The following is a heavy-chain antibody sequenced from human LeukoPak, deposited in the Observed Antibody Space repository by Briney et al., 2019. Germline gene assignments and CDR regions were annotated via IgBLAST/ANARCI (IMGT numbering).Heavy chain of an antibody. CDR2: ISSSSSTI. J-gene: IGHJ6*03. CDR1: GFTFSSYS. Sequence: GGSLRLSCAASGFTFSSYSMNWVRQAPGKGLEWVSYISSSSSTIYYADSVKGRFTISRDNAKNSLYLQMNSLRAEDTALYYCAKDPRITKNYYYYYYMDVWGKGTTVTVSS. V-gene: IGHV3-48*01. CDR3: AKDPRITKNYYYYYYMDV. D-gene: IGHD3-3*01.